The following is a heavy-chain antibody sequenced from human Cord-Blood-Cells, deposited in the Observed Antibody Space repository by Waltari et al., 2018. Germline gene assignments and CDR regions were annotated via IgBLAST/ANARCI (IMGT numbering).Heavy chain of an antibody. CDR1: GGSISSGSYY. J-gene: IGHJ4*02. Sequence: QVQLQESGPGLVKPSQTLSLTCTVSGGSISSGSYYWSSIRQPAGKGLEWIGYIYTSGSTNYNPSLKSRVTISVDTSKNQFSLKLSSVTAADTAVYYCARGGGSGSYYDYWGQGTLVTVSS. V-gene: IGHV4-61*09. D-gene: IGHD3-10*01. CDR3: ARGGGSGSYYDY. CDR2: IYTSGST.